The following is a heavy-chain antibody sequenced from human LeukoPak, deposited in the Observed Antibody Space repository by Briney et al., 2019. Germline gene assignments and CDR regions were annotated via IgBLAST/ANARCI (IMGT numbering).Heavy chain of an antibody. D-gene: IGHD2-15*01. J-gene: IGHJ4*02. V-gene: IGHV4-34*01. Sequence: SETLSLTCAVYGGSFSGYYWSWIRQPPGKGLEWIGEINHSGSTYYNPSLKSRVTISVDTSKNQFSLKLSSVTAADTAVYYCARDLVEGAGFDYWGQGTLVTVSS. CDR2: INHSGST. CDR3: ARDLVEGAGFDY. CDR1: GGSFSGYY.